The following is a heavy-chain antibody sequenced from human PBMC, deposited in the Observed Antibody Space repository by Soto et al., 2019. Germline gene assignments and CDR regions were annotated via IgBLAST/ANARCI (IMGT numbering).Heavy chain of an antibody. D-gene: IGHD2-2*01. CDR3: ARVYSTDWLDY. Sequence: QLQLQESGSGLVKPSQTLSLTCAVSGASVSSGGYSWSWIRQPPGKGLEWIGYIIHSGNTYYNPSLESRVTLSVDKSENQFSLKLSSVTAADTAIYYCARVYSTDWLDYWGKGTLVTVSS. CDR1: GASVSSGGYS. J-gene: IGHJ4*02. V-gene: IGHV4-30-2*01. CDR2: IIHSGNT.